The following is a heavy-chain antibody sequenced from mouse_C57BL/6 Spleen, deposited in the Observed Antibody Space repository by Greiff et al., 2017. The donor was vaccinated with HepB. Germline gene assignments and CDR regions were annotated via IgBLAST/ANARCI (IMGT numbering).Heavy chain of an antibody. Sequence: EVQRVESGGGLVKPGGSLKLSCAASGFTFSSYAMSWVRQTPEKRLEWVATISDGGSYTYYPDNVKGRFTISRDNAKNNLYLQMSLLKSEDTAMYYCARDGLGRDYYAMDYWGQGTSVTVSS. D-gene: IGHD4-1*01. J-gene: IGHJ4*01. V-gene: IGHV5-4*01. CDR3: ARDGLGRDYYAMDY. CDR1: GFTFSSYA. CDR2: ISDGGSYT.